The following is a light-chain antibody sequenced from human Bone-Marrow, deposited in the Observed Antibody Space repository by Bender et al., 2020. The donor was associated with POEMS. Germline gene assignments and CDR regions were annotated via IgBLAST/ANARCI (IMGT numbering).Light chain of an antibody. J-gene: IGLJ3*02. CDR3: ASWDDSLTWL. Sequence: QSVLTQPPSASGTPGQRVTISCSGGSSNIGAHAVNWYQHLPGTAPKLLIYSSHRRPSEVPDRFFGSKSGTSASLAISGLRSEDEADYYCASWDDSLTWLFGGGTKLTVL. CDR1: SSNIGAHA. V-gene: IGLV1-44*01. CDR2: SSH.